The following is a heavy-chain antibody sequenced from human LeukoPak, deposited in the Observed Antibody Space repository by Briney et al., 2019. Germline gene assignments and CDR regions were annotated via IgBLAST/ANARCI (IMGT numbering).Heavy chain of an antibody. D-gene: IGHD6-13*01. V-gene: IGHV4-39*07. CDR1: GGSISSGSYY. CDR3: ARGQQLVDWFDP. Sequence: PSETLSLTCTVSGGSISSGSYYWSWIRQPPGKGLEWIGSIYYSGSTYYNPSLKSRVTISVDTSKNQFSLKLSSVTAADTAVYYCARGQQLVDWFDPWGQGTLVTVSS. CDR2: IYYSGST. J-gene: IGHJ5*02.